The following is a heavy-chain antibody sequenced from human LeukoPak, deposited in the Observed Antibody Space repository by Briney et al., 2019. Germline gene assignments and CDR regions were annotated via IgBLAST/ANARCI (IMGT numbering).Heavy chain of an antibody. CDR3: ARGQQLDY. CDR1: GGSMSSNY. D-gene: IGHD1-1*01. CDR2: IYYSGSA. J-gene: IGHJ4*02. V-gene: IGHV4-59*01. Sequence: SETLSLTCTVSGGSMSSNYWSWIRQPPQEGLEWIGYIYYSGSANYNPSLKSRVTISVDTSKNQFSLRLISVTAADTAVYYCARGQQLDYWGQGLLVTVSS.